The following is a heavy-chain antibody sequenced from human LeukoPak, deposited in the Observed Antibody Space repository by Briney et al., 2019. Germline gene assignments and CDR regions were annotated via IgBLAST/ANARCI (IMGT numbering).Heavy chain of an antibody. Sequence: SVKVSCKASGYTFTSYGISWVRQAPGQGLEWMGRIIPIFGTANYAQKFQGRVTITTDESTSTAYMELSSLRSEDTAVYYCARVTDFWSGKGADFGYWGQGTLVTVSS. V-gene: IGHV1-69*05. CDR2: IIPIFGTA. D-gene: IGHD3-3*01. J-gene: IGHJ4*02. CDR1: GYTFTSYG. CDR3: ARVTDFWSGKGADFGY.